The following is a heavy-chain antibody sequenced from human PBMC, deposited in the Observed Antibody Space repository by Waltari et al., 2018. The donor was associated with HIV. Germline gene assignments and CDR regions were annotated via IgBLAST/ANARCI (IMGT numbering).Heavy chain of an antibody. CDR1: GYTFTTHY. Sequence: QVQLVQSGAEVTKSGASVRVTCTYSGYTFTTHYIHWVRKAPGQVLAWMGWINCDTGATQYAQRFQGRVTMTRDTSITSAYMELSRLKTDDTALYFCARRKSSSSRAFDSWGQGTLVTVSS. J-gene: IGHJ4*02. V-gene: IGHV1-2*02. CDR2: INCDTGAT. D-gene: IGHD2-2*01. CDR3: ARRKSSSSRAFDS.